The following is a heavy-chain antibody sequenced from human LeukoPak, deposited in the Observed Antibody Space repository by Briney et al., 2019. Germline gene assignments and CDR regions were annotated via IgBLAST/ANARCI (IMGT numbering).Heavy chain of an antibody. Sequence: ASVKVSCKASGYTFGSYYISWVRQAPGRGLEWMGWISGYNGNTNYAQRFQDRITMTVDKSTTTVYMELNSLRSDDTAVYYCARTHDFWTTRKGDYFDPWGQGTLVTVSS. J-gene: IGHJ4*02. CDR2: ISGYNGNT. CDR3: ARTHDFWTTRKGDYFDP. CDR1: GYTFGSYY. D-gene: IGHD3-3*01. V-gene: IGHV1-18*01.